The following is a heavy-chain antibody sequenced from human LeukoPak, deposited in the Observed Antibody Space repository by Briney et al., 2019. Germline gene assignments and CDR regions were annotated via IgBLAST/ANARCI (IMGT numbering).Heavy chain of an antibody. D-gene: IGHD6-19*01. V-gene: IGHV3-74*01. J-gene: IGHJ4*02. Sequence: PGGSLRLSCAASGFTFSSYWMHGVRQAPGKGLVWVSRINSDGSSTSYADSVKGRFTISRDNAKNTLYLQMNSLRAEDTAVYCCATGYSSGWYTSGQDYWGQGTLVTVSS. CDR3: ATGYSSGWYTSGQDY. CDR1: GFTFSSYW. CDR2: INSDGSST.